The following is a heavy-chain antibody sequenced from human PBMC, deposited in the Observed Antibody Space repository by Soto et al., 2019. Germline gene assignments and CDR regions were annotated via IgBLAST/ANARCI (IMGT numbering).Heavy chain of an antibody. CDR1: GYTFTSYG. V-gene: IGHV1-18*01. Sequence: QVQLVQSGAEVKKPGASVKVSCKASGYTFTSYGISWVRQAPGQGLEWMGWISAYNGNRNYAQKLQGRVTMTTDTSTSTAYMELRSLRSDDTAVYYCARDKGGYCSSTSCYAVGYYYYGMDVWGQGTTVTVSS. CDR2: ISAYNGNR. CDR3: ARDKGGYCSSTSCYAVGYYYYGMDV. D-gene: IGHD2-2*01. J-gene: IGHJ6*02.